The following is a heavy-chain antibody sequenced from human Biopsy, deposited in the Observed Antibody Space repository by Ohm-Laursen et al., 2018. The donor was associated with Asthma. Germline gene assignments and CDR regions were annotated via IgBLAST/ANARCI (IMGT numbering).Heavy chain of an antibody. D-gene: IGHD6-6*01. Sequence: SVTLSLTCIVSGDAMSTSGSYWGWIRQSPGKGLEWIGSIYYSGGTYYNPSLESRVTISADTSKNHFSLKVTSVTAADTAVYYCARAVSSSSYWYFDLWGRGDLATVSS. V-gene: IGHV4-39*02. CDR1: GDAMSTSGSY. CDR2: IYYSGGT. CDR3: ARAVSSSSYWYFDL. J-gene: IGHJ2*01.